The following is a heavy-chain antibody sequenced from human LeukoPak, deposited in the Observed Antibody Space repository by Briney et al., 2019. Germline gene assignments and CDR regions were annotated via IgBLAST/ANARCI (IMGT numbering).Heavy chain of an antibody. CDR3: ARDSTVVTH. V-gene: IGHV3-21*01. CDR1: GFTPSIYS. Sequence: GGSLRLSCAPSGFTPSIYSMHCVRHAPEKGLGWVSSISSSSSYIYYADSVKGRFTISRDNAKNSLYLQMKSLRAEDTAVYYCARDSTVVTHWGQGTLVTVSS. CDR2: ISSSSSYI. J-gene: IGHJ4*02. D-gene: IGHD4-23*01.